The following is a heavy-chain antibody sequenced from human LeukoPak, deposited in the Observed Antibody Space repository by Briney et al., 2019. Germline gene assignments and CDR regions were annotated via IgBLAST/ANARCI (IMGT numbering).Heavy chain of an antibody. J-gene: IGHJ4*02. D-gene: IGHD5-24*01. V-gene: IGHV3-21*03. Sequence: PGGSLRLSCAASGFTFSSYSMNWVRQAPGKGLEWLSSISSSSSYIYYADSAKGRFTISRDNAKNSLYLHMNSLRAEDTAVFYFARLDTNGYNSMTAYWGQGTLVTASS. CDR1: GFTFSSYS. CDR2: ISSSSSYI. CDR3: ARLDTNGYNSMTAY.